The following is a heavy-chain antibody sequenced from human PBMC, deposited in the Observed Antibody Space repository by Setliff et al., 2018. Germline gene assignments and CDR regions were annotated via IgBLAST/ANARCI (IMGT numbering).Heavy chain of an antibody. D-gene: IGHD3-16*01. V-gene: IGHV1-2*04. J-gene: IGHJ3*01. Sequence: SVKVSCKTSGYAFTDNYIHWVRQAPGQGLEWMGWINPKTGGTNLAQKFQGWVSMTRDTSITTAYMELSRLTSDDMAMYFCARSDHLVVDGFDVWGQGTMVTVS. CDR2: INPKTGGT. CDR1: GYAFTDNY. CDR3: ARSDHLVVDGFDV.